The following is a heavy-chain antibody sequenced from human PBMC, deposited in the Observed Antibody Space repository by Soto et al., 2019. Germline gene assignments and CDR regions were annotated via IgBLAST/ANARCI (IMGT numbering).Heavy chain of an antibody. V-gene: IGHV3-30*18. J-gene: IGHJ4*02. Sequence: GGSVRLSCTDSGFSFNTYVMDWVRQAPGKGLEWVARILYDGSKEYYADPAKGRFTISRDNSKNTLYLQMDRLRVEDTAVYFCAKGLALMADHWGQGTPVTVSS. CDR3: AKGLALMADH. CDR1: GFSFNTYV. CDR2: ILYDGSKE. D-gene: IGHD2-21*01.